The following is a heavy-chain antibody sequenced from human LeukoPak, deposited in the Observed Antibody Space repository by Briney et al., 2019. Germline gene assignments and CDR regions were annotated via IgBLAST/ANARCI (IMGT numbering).Heavy chain of an antibody. D-gene: IGHD3-10*01. V-gene: IGHV3-21*01. CDR3: ARRITMVRESDY. CDR2: ISSSSSYI. J-gene: IGHJ4*02. Sequence: GGSLRLSCAAPGFTFSSYSMNWVRQAPGKGLEWVSSISSSSSYIYYADSVKGRFTISRDNAKNSLYLQMNSLRAEDTAVYYCARRITMVRESDYWGQGTLVTVSS. CDR1: GFTFSSYS.